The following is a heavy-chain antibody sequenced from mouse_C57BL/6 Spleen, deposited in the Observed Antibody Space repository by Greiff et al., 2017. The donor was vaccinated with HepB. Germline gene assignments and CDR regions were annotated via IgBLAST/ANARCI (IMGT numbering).Heavy chain of an antibody. CDR2: ISDGGSYT. CDR1: GFTFSSYA. J-gene: IGHJ3*01. D-gene: IGHD1-1*01. Sequence: DVHLVESGGGLVKPGGSLKLSCAASGFTFSSYAMSWVRQTPEKRLEWVATISDGGSYTYYPDNVKGRFTISRDNAKNNLYLQMSHLKSEDTAMYYCARDQDPYYYGSSYWFAYWGQGTLVTVSA. V-gene: IGHV5-4*01. CDR3: ARDQDPYYYGSSYWFAY.